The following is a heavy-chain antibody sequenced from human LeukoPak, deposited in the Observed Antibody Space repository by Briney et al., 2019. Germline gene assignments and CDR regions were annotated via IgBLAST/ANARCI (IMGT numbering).Heavy chain of an antibody. J-gene: IGHJ3*02. D-gene: IGHD1-26*01. CDR2: IYYSGST. CDR3: ARDSGSYYRGDAFDI. Sequence: SETLSLTCTVSGGSISSYYWSWIRQPPGKGLEWIGYIYYSGSTNYNPPLKSRVTISVDTSKNQFSLKLSSVTAADTAVYYCARDSGSYYRGDAFDIWGQGTMVTVSS. CDR1: GGSISSYY. V-gene: IGHV4-59*01.